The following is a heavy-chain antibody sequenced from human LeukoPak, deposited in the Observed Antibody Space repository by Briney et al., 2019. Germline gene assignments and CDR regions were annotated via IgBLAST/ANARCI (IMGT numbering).Heavy chain of an antibody. CDR2: ISYSGST. CDR1: GGSIRIYY. CDR3: ARHAGGTTYNY. Sequence: SETLSLTCTVSGGSIRIYYWSWIRQPPGKGPEWIGYISYSGSTNYSPSLKSRVTISVDTSKNQFSLKLSSVTAADTAVYYCARHAGGTTYNYWGQETLVTVSS. V-gene: IGHV4-59*08. D-gene: IGHD1-7*01. J-gene: IGHJ4*02.